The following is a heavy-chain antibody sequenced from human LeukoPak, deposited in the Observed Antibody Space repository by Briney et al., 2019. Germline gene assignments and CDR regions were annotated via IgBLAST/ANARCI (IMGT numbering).Heavy chain of an antibody. CDR2: IYTSGST. CDR1: GGSISSYY. D-gene: IGHD2-2*01. CDR3: ARVSGYCSSTSCYAAFDI. Sequence: SETLSLTCTVSGGSISSYYWSWIRQPAGKGLEWIGRIYTSGSTNYNPPLKSRVTMSVDTSKNQFSLKLSSVTAADTAVYYCARVSGYCSSTSCYAAFDIWGQGTMVTVSS. V-gene: IGHV4-4*07. J-gene: IGHJ3*02.